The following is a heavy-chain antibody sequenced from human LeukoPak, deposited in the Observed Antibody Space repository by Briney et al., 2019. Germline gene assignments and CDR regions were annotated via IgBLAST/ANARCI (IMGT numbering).Heavy chain of an antibody. V-gene: IGHV3-48*03. CDR1: GFPFSSYE. Sequence: PGGSLRLSCAASGFPFSSYEMNWVRQPPRKRLQWGSYISSSGNKIYYAASVKGRFTISRDNAKNSLYLQIDSLRAEDTAVYYCARGQRPQYTSTWDNWFDPWGQGTQVTVSS. J-gene: IGHJ5*02. CDR2: ISSSGNKI. D-gene: IGHD2-2*01. CDR3: ARGQRPQYTSTWDNWFDP.